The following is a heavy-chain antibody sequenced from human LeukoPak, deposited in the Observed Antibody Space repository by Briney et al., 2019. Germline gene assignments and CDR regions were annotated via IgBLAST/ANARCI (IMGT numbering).Heavy chain of an antibody. J-gene: IGHJ4*02. CDR2: ISYDGSNK. CDR3: AKLHLDSPAAFDY. Sequence: GRSLRLSCEASGFTFSSYGMHWVRQAPGKGLEWVAVISYDGSNKYYADSVKGRFTISRDNSKNTLYLQMNSLRAEDTAVYYCAKLHLDSPAAFDYWGQGTLVTVSS. D-gene: IGHD6-25*01. V-gene: IGHV3-30*18. CDR1: GFTFSSYG.